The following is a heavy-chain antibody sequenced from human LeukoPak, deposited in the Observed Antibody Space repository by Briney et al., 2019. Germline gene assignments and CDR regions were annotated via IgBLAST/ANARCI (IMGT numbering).Heavy chain of an antibody. D-gene: IGHD3-10*01. CDR2: INHSGST. J-gene: IGHJ4*02. CDR3: ARGRRSFGY. CDR1: GGSFSGYY. V-gene: IGHV4-34*01. Sequence: PSETLSLTCAVYGGSFSGYYWSWIRQPPGKGLEWIGEINHSGSTNYNPSLKSRVTISVGTSKNQFSLKLSSVTAADTAVYYCARGRRSFGYWGQGTLVTVSS.